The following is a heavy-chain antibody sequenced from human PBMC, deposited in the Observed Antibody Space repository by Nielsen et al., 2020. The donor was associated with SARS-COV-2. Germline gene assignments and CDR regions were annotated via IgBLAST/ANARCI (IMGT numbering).Heavy chain of an antibody. CDR3: ARVLAVAGTGIYFDY. J-gene: IGHJ4*02. V-gene: IGHV1-18*01. D-gene: IGHD6-19*01. CDR2: ISAYNGNT. CDR1: GYTFTSYG. Sequence: ASVKVSCKASGYTFTSYGISWVRQAPGQGLEWMGWISAYNGNTNYAQKLQGRVTMTTDTSTSTAYMELRSLRSDDTAVYYRARVLAVAGTGIYFDYWGQGTLVTVSS.